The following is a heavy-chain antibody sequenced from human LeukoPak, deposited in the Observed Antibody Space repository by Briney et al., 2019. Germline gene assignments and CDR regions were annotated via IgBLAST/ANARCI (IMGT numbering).Heavy chain of an antibody. Sequence: SETLSLTCTVSVGSISSCCYYWGWVRQPPEKGLGWIGRIYYSGSTYYNPSLKSRVTISVDTPKNEFSLKLTYVTAADSAVFNCAKMKRADTQGGFDYWSQGTLVTVS. CDR1: VGSISSCCYY. CDR2: IYYSGST. D-gene: IGHD2-15*01. V-gene: IGHV4-39*01. J-gene: IGHJ4*02. CDR3: AKMKRADTQGGFDY.